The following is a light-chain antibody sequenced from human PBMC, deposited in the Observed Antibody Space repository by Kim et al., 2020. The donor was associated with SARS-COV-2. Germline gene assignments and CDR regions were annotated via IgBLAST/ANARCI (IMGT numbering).Light chain of an antibody. CDR3: QVWDSSSVHRV. CDR2: YDS. J-gene: IGLJ2*01. CDR1: NIESKS. V-gene: IGLV3-21*04. Sequence: SYELTQPPSVSVAPGKTASITCAGDNIESKSVHWYQQKPGQAPVLVISYDSDRPSGIPERLSGSNSDNTATLTISEVEAGDEADYHCQVWDSSSVHRVFG.